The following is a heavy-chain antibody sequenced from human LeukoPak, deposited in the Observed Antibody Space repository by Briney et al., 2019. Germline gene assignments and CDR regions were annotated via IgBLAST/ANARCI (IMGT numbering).Heavy chain of an antibody. D-gene: IGHD2-21*02. CDR3: ARVGRLCGGGCYEYYYYYMDV. CDR2: INWNGGST. Sequence: GGSLRLSCAASGFTFDDYGMSWVRQAPAKGLEWVSGINWNGGSTGYEDSVKGRCTISRDNARNSLYLQMNSLRAEDTALYYCARVGRLCGGGCYEYYYYYMDVWGKGTTVTVSS. J-gene: IGHJ6*03. V-gene: IGHV3-20*04. CDR1: GFTFDDYG.